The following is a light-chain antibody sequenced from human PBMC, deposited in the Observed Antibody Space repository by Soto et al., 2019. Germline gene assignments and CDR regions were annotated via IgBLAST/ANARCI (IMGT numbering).Light chain of an antibody. CDR1: QSLLHSNGHNY. V-gene: IGKV2-28*01. CDR2: LGS. Sequence: DLVMTQSPLSLPVTPGEPASISCRSSQSLLHSNGHNYMGWYLQKPGQSPQLLIYLGSNRASGVTDGFSGSGSGTDFTLKISRVEAEDVGVYYCLQARQTPPTFGQGTRLEIK. J-gene: IGKJ5*01. CDR3: LQARQTPPT.